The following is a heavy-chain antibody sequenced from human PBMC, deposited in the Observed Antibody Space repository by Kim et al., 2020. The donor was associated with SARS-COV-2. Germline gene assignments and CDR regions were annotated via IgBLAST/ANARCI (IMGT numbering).Heavy chain of an antibody. V-gene: IGHV1-3*01. D-gene: IGHD1-1*01. Sequence: QKFRGRVTITRDTHASTAYMELSSLRSEDTAVYYCASRSTGTSYSYYGMDVWGQGTTVTVSS. CDR3: ASRSTGTSYSYYGMDV. J-gene: IGHJ6*02.